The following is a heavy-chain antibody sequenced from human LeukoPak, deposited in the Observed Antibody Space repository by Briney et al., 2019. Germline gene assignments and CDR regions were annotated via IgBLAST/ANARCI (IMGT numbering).Heavy chain of an antibody. CDR3: ARVRYYFDY. Sequence: SETLSLTCTVSGGSISSSSYYWGWIRQPPGKGLERIGSIYYSGSTYYNPSLKSRVTISVDTSKNQFSLKLSSVTAADTAVYYCARVRYYFDYWGQGTLVTVSS. CDR2: IYYSGST. CDR1: GGSISSSSYY. D-gene: IGHD4-17*01. V-gene: IGHV4-39*07. J-gene: IGHJ4*02.